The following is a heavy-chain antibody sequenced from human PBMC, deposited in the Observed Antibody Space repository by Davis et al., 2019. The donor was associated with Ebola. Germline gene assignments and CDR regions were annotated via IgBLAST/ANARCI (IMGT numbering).Heavy chain of an antibody. CDR3: ASRPKGDGRFLEWLFDY. Sequence: AASVKVSCKASGGTFSSYAISWVRQAPGQGLEWMGGIIPIFGTANYAQKFQGRVTITADKSTSTAYMELSSLRSEDTAVYYCASRPKGDGRFLEWLFDYWGQGTLVTVSS. CDR1: GGTFSSYA. V-gene: IGHV1-69*06. J-gene: IGHJ4*02. D-gene: IGHD3-3*01. CDR2: IIPIFGTA.